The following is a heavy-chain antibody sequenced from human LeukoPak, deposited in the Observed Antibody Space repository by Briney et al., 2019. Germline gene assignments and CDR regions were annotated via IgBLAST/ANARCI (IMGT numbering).Heavy chain of an antibody. CDR1: GFTFSSYW. V-gene: IGHV3-7*01. Sequence: GGSLRLSCAASGFTFSSYWMTWARQVPGKGLEWVANINMDGSERNYADSLKGRFTISRDNAMSSLFLHLDSLRAEDTGVYYCARDQNGYCNHGSRYGSDYWGQGTLVAVSS. CDR2: INMDGSER. CDR3: ARDQNGYCNHGSRYGSDY. D-gene: IGHD2-15*01. J-gene: IGHJ4*02.